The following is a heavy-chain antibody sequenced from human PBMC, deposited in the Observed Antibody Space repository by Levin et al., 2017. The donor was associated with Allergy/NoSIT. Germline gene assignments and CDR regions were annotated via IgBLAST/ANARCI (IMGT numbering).Heavy chain of an antibody. CDR3: ARNQIGLAVAGSNWFDP. Sequence: SQTLSLTCTVSGGSIISSTYYWGWIRQPPGKGLEWIGSIYYSGSTYYNPSLKSRVTISVDTSKNQFSQFSLKLSSVTAADTAVYYCARNQIGLAVAGSNWFDPWGQGTLVTVSS. J-gene: IGHJ5*02. CDR1: GGSIISSTYY. D-gene: IGHD6-19*01. V-gene: IGHV4-39*01. CDR2: IYYSGST.